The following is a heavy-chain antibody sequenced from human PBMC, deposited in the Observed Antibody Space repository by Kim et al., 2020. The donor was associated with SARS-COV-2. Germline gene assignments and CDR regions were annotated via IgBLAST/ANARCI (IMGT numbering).Heavy chain of an antibody. V-gene: IGHV3-74*01. CDR2: EGSTT. CDR3: ARGPF. J-gene: IGHJ4*02. Sequence: EGSTTLYADSVKGRLTISRDNSKNTLFLQMTSLRADDTGVYYCARGPFWGQGTLVTVSS.